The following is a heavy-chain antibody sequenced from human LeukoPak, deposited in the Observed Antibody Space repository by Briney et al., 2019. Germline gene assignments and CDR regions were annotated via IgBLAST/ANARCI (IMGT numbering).Heavy chain of an antibody. CDR1: GFTFSSYA. D-gene: IGHD1-1*01. V-gene: IGHV3-64D*06. CDR3: VNEVGTYYYGMDV. CDR2: ISSNGGST. Sequence: GGSLRLSCSASGFTFSSYAMHWVRQAPGKGLEYVSAISSNGGSTYYADSVKGRFTISRDNSKNTLYLQMSSLRAEDTAVYYCVNEVGTYYYGMDVWGQGTTVTVSS. J-gene: IGHJ6*02.